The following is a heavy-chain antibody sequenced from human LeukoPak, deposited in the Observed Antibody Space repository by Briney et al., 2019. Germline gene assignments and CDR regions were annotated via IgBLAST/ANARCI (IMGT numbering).Heavy chain of an antibody. CDR2: IYTSGST. D-gene: IGHD3-10*01. V-gene: IGHV4-61*02. J-gene: IGHJ4*02. Sequence: SETLSLTCTVSGGSISSGSYYWSWIRQPAGKGLEWIGRIYTSGSTNYNPSLKSRVTISVDTSKNQFSLKLSSVTAADTAVYYCVRDGSGGYWGQGTLVTVSS. CDR3: VRDGSGGY. CDR1: GGSISSGSYY.